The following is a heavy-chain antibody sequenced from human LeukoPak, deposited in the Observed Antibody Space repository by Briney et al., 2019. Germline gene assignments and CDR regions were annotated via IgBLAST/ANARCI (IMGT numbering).Heavy chain of an antibody. J-gene: IGHJ4*02. CDR3: ARGLALELIAAAGTNYFDY. CDR2: TIAIFGTP. Sequence: ASVKVSCKASGGTLNSYAFSWVRQAPGQGLEWMGGTIAIFGTPSYAQRFQDRVSITKDESTNTVYMELSNLRSEDTAVYYCARGLALELIAAAGTNYFDYWGQGTLVTVSS. CDR1: GGTLNSYA. V-gene: IGHV1-69*05. D-gene: IGHD6-13*01.